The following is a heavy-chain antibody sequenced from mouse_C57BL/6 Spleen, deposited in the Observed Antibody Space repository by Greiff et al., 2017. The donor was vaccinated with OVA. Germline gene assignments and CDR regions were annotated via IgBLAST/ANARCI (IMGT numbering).Heavy chain of an antibody. CDR2: INPNYGTT. Sequence: EVQLQQSGPELVKPGASVKISCKASGYSFTDYNMNWVKQSHGKSLEWIGVINPNYGTTSYNQKFKGKATLTVDQSSSTAYMQLNSLTSEDSAVYYGGRSRGYYGYFDVWGTGTTVTVSS. CDR3: GRSRGYYGYFDV. V-gene: IGHV1-39*01. D-gene: IGHD2-2*01. J-gene: IGHJ1*03. CDR1: GYSFTDYN.